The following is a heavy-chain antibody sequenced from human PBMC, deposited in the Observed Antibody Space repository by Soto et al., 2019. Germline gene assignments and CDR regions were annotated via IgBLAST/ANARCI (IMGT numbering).Heavy chain of an antibody. D-gene: IGHD6-19*01. CDR3: ARDLAVAFPFDY. CDR2: ISSSSSYI. J-gene: IGHJ4*02. Sequence: GVLRLSCAASGFTFSSYSMNWVRQAPGKGLEWVSSISSSSSYIYYADSVKGRFTISRDNAKNSLYLQMNSLRAEDTAVYYCARDLAVAFPFDYWGQGTLVTVSS. CDR1: GFTFSSYS. V-gene: IGHV3-21*01.